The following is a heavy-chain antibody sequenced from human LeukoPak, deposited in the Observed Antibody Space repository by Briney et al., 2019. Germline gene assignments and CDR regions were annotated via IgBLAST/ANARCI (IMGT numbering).Heavy chain of an antibody. CDR1: GFTFRSYW. CDR3: ARSHVGNFDY. CDR2: IKQDGSEK. D-gene: IGHD1-1*01. J-gene: IGHJ4*02. V-gene: IGHV3-7*01. Sequence: PGGSLRLSCAASGFTFRSYWMSWVRQAPGKGLEWVANIKQDGSEKYYVDSVKGRFTISRDNAKNSLYLQMNSLRAEDTAVYYCARSHVGNFDYWGQGTLVTVSS.